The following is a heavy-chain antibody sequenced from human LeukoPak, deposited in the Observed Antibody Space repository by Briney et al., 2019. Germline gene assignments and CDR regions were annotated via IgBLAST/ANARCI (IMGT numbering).Heavy chain of an antibody. CDR1: GFTVSSNY. D-gene: IGHD3-22*01. CDR3: AKGGYDSSGYYYFDY. Sequence: GGSLRLSCAASGFTVSSNYMSWVRQAPGKGLEWVSAISGSGGSTYYADSVKGRFTISRDNSKNTLYLQMNSLRAEDTAVYYCAKGGYDSSGYYYFDYWGQGTLVTVSS. J-gene: IGHJ4*02. V-gene: IGHV3-23*01. CDR2: ISGSGGST.